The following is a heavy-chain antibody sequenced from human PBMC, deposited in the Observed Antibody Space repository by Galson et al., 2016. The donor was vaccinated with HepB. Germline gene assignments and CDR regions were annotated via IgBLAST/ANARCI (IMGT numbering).Heavy chain of an antibody. D-gene: IGHD2-15*01. V-gene: IGHV3-33*01. J-gene: IGHJ3*01. CDR1: GFSVIRHG. Sequence: SLRLSCAASGFSVIRHGMHWVRQAPGKGLEWVAVIWYGGTNNADSVKGRFTISRNIFKNTLYLEMSNLRVDDTAVYYCVREGSTSGAPGAFDVWGQGTTVTVSA. CDR2: IWYGGTN. CDR3: VREGSTSGAPGAFDV.